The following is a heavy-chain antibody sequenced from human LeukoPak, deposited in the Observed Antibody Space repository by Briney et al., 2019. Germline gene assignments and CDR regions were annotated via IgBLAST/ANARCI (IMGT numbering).Heavy chain of an antibody. D-gene: IGHD3-22*01. V-gene: IGHV3-48*04. CDR1: GFTFSNYW. CDR2: ISSSGSTI. Sequence: GGSLRLSCAASGFTFSNYWMSWVRQAPGKGLEWVSYISSSGSTIYYADSVKGRFTISRDNAKNSLYLQMNSLRAEDTAVYYCARDRMPDYYDSSGMGDAFDIWGQGTMVTVSS. CDR3: ARDRMPDYYDSSGMGDAFDI. J-gene: IGHJ3*02.